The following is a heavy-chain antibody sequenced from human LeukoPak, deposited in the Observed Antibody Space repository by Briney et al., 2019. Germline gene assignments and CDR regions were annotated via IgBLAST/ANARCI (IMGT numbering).Heavy chain of an antibody. Sequence: GGSLRLSCAASRFTFSNYGVNWVRQAPGKGLEWVSAISKSGTYIKYADSVKGRFTVSRDNAKDSLFLQMNSLRVEDTALYFCTREVLIVVEPASNTIDFWGQGTRVTVSS. CDR2: ISKSGTYI. D-gene: IGHD2-2*01. J-gene: IGHJ4*02. CDR3: TREVLIVVEPASNTIDF. CDR1: RFTFSNYG. V-gene: IGHV3-21*01.